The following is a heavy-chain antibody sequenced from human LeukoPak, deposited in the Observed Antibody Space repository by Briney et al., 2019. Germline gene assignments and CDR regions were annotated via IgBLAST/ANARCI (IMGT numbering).Heavy chain of an antibody. D-gene: IGHD2-2*01. CDR3: ARQDIVVVPAAIGFDY. J-gene: IGHJ4*02. CDR2: IYYSGST. Sequence: PSETLSLTCTVSGGSISSSSNYWGWIRQTPGKGREGVGSIYYSGSTYYNPSLKSRVTISVDTSKNQFSLKLSSVTAADTAVYYCARQDIVVVPAAIGFDYWGQGTLVTVSS. CDR1: GGSISSSSNY. V-gene: IGHV4-39*01.